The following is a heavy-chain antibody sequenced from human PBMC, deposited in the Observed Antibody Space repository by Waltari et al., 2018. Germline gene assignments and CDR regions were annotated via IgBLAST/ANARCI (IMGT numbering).Heavy chain of an antibody. CDR3: ARGYYDSSFFDY. V-gene: IGHV3-33*01. Sequence: QVQLVESGGGVVQPGRSLRLSCAASGFTFSSYGMHWVRQAPGKGLEWVAVIWYDGSNKYYADSVKGRFTISRDNSKNTLYLQMNSLRAEDTAVYYCARGYYDSSFFDYWGQGTLVTVSS. CDR1: GFTFSSYG. D-gene: IGHD3-22*01. CDR2: IWYDGSNK. J-gene: IGHJ4*02.